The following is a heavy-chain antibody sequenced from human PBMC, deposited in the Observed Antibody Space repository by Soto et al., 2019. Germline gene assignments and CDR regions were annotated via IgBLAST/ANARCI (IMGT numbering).Heavy chain of an antibody. CDR3: ARRRVASTGSDY. CDR1: GYTFTSYG. Sequence: QVQLVQSGAEVKKPGASVKVSCKASGYTFTSYGISWVRQAPGQGLEWMGWISADNGNTNYAQKLRGRVTVTTDTPQSPAYMELRGLRADDTAVYYCARRRVASTGSDYWGQGTLVTVSS. D-gene: IGHD1-1*01. J-gene: IGHJ4*02. V-gene: IGHV1-18*01. CDR2: ISADNGNT.